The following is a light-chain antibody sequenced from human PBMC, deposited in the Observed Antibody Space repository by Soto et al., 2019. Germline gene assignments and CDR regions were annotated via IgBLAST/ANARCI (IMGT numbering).Light chain of an antibody. CDR2: DVS. CDR1: SSDVGGYNY. CDR3: CSYAGSYYV. Sequence: QSALTQPRSVSGSPGRSVTISCTGTSSDVGGYNYVSWYQQQPGKAPKLMIYDVSKRPSGVPDRFSGSKSGNTASLTISGLQAEDEADYYCCSYAGSYYVFGTGTKVTVL. V-gene: IGLV2-11*01. J-gene: IGLJ1*01.